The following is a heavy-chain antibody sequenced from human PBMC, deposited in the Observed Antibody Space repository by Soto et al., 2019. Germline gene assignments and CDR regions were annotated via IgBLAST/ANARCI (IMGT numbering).Heavy chain of an antibody. D-gene: IGHD2-15*01. V-gene: IGHV3-30*18. CDR1: GFTFSNFG. CDR3: AKGSEVARQELDY. CDR2: ISSDGSDK. J-gene: IGHJ4*02. Sequence: QVQLVESGGGVVQPGRSLRLSCAASGFTFSNFGMHWVRQAPDKGLEWVAAISSDGSDKYYSESVKGRFTISRDNSKNTLFLQMNSLRVEDTAVYYCAKGSEVARQELDYWGQGTLVTVSS.